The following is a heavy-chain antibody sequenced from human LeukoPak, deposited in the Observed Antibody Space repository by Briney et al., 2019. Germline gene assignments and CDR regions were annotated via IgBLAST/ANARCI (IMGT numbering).Heavy chain of an antibody. V-gene: IGHV3-30*02. Sequence: PGGSLRLSCAASGFTFSSYGMHWVRQAPGKGLEWVAFIRYDGSNKHYADSVKGRLTISRDNTKTTLYLQMNSLRAEDTAVYYCVRGAARAYYMDVWGKGTTVTVSS. J-gene: IGHJ6*03. D-gene: IGHD6-6*01. CDR2: IRYDGSNK. CDR3: VRGAARAYYMDV. CDR1: GFTFSSYG.